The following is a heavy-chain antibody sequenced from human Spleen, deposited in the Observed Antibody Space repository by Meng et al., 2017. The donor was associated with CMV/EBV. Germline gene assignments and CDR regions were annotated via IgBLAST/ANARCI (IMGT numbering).Heavy chain of an antibody. V-gene: IGHV1-2*02. CDR1: GYNFTGYY. J-gene: IGHJ4*02. Sequence: SVNGSCKDTGYNFTGYYMHGVRQAHGEGLEWMGWINPNSGGTNYAQKFQGRVTMTRDTSISTANMELSRLRSDDTAVYYCARGTPHSHWGQGTLVTVSS. CDR2: INPNSGGT. D-gene: IGHD2-15*01. CDR3: ARGTPHSH.